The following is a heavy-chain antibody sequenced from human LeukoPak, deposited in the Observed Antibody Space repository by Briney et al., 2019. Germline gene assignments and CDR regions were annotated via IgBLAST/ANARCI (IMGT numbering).Heavy chain of an antibody. CDR1: GYSISSGYY. CDR3: ARDQVGPTPYRFDY. Sequence: SETLSLTCAVSGYSISSGYYWGWIRQPPGKGLEWIGSIYHSGSTYYNPSLKSRVTISVDTSKNQFSLKLSSVTAADTAVYYCARDQVGPTPYRFDYWGQGTLVTVSS. V-gene: IGHV4-38-2*02. CDR2: IYHSGST. D-gene: IGHD1-26*01. J-gene: IGHJ4*02.